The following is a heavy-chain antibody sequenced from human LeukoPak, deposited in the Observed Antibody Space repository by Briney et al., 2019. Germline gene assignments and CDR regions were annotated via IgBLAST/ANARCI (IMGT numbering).Heavy chain of an antibody. CDR2: IWYDGSNK. CDR1: GFTFSSYG. D-gene: IGHD3-16*02. CDR3: ASAFVRGFVTWKQTAEY. J-gene: IGHJ4*02. V-gene: IGHV3-33*01. Sequence: PGGSLRLSCAASGFTFSSYGMHWVRQAPGKGLEWVAVIWYDGSNKYYADSVKGRFTISRDNSKNTLYLQMNSLRAEDTAVYYCASAFVRGFVTWKQTAEYWGQRTRVTVSS.